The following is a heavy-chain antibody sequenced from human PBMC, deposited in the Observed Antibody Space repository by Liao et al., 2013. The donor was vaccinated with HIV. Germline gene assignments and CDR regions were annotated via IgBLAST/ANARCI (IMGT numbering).Heavy chain of an antibody. Sequence: QVQLQESGPGLVKPSETLSLNCSVSGGSIRSSTYYWGWIRQPPGKGLEWIGSIYYSGSTYYNPSLKSRVTISVDTSKNQFSLKLSSVTAADTAVYYCAREIRFLEWLLVFYAFDIWGQGTMVTVSS. J-gene: IGHJ3*02. V-gene: IGHV4-39*07. CDR1: GGSIRSSTYY. CDR3: AREIRFLEWLLVFYAFDI. CDR2: IYYSGST. D-gene: IGHD3-3*01.